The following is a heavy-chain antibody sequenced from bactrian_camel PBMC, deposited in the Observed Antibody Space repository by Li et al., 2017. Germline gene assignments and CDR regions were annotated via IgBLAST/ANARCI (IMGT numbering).Heavy chain of an antibody. CDR3: AAARLGYCPIIQYNY. CDR1: GYTITSQC. J-gene: IGHJ4*01. CDR2: IDSDGVR. D-gene: IGHD5*01. V-gene: IGHV3S55*01. Sequence: VQLVESGGGSVQAGGSLRLSCAASGYTITSQCVGWYRRAPGGEREGVAAIDSDGVRRYADSVKGRFTISQDNDKNTLYLQMNSLNPEDTAMYYCAAARLGYCPIIQYNYWGQGTQVTVSS.